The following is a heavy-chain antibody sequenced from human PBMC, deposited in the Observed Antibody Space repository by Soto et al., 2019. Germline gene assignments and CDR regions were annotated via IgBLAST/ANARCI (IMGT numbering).Heavy chain of an antibody. V-gene: IGHV1-18*04. CDR2: ISGYNGNT. CDR3: ARDVFCGGAPACPDMDV. Sequence: ASVKVSCKASGYTFSGYSITWVRQAPGQGLEWMGRISGYNGNTNYARTLRGRLTLTTDTSTTTAYMELRSLTSDDTAVYYCARDVFCGGAPACPDMDVWGQGTTVTVSS. D-gene: IGHD2-21*01. CDR1: GYTFSGYS. J-gene: IGHJ6*02.